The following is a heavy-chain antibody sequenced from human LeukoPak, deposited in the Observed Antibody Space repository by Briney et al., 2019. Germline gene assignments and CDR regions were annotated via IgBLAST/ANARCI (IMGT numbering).Heavy chain of an antibody. V-gene: IGHV4-59*11. CDR3: ARDNDCSGGSCYPNWFDP. CDR1: GLSISSHY. Sequence: SETLSLTCTVSGLSISSHYWSWIRQPPGKGLEWIGYIYYSGSTNYNPSLKSRVTISVDTSKNQFSLKLSSVTAADTAVYYCARDNDCSGGSCYPNWFDPWGQGTLVTVSS. D-gene: IGHD2-15*01. J-gene: IGHJ5*02. CDR2: IYYSGST.